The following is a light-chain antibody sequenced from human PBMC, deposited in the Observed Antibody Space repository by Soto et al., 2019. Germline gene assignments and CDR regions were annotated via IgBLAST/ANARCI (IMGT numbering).Light chain of an antibody. J-gene: IGKJ5*01. CDR3: QHRSHWLIT. CDR2: ETI. V-gene: IGKV3-11*02. Sequence: EIVLTQSPATLSLSPGERATLSCRASQSVTNYLAWYQQKAGQAPRLLIYETIHRATGIPARFSGSGSGRDFTLTISSLEPEDFAVYYCQHRSHWLITFGQGTRLEIK. CDR1: QSVTNY.